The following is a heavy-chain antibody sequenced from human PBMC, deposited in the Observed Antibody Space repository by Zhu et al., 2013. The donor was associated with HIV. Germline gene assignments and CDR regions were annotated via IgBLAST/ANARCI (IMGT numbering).Heavy chain of an antibody. CDR1: GYTFASYY. V-gene: IGHV1-46*01. D-gene: IGHD5-18*01. CDR3: AIVYTSGSVPKF. CDR2: INPSGGTT. J-gene: IGHJ4*02. Sequence: VQLVQSGAEVKKPGASVKVSCKASGYTFASYYTHWVRQAPGQGLEWMGIINPSGGTTTYAQTFQGRVTMTRDSSTSTVYMELSSLRSEDTAVYYCAIVYTSGSVPKFWGQGTLVTVSS.